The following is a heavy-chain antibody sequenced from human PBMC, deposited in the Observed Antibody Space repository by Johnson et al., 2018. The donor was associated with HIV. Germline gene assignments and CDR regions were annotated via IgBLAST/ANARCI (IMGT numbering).Heavy chain of an antibody. Sequence: QVQLVESGGDVVQPGTSLRLSCEASGLILSGYGLHWVRQAPGKGLEWVAVIWPDGSNRYYADSVKGRFTISRDNSKNTLYLQMNSLRAEDTAVYYCARECSSTRWTYGFDIGGQGTMVTVSS. J-gene: IGHJ3*02. CDR1: GLILSGYG. CDR2: IWPDGSNR. V-gene: IGHV3-33*01. D-gene: IGHD6-13*01. CDR3: ARECSSTRWTYGFDI.